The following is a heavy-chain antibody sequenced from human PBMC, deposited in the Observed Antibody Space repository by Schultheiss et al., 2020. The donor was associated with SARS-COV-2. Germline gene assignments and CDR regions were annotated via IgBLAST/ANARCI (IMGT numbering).Heavy chain of an antibody. J-gene: IGHJ4*02. CDR1: GGSISGYY. D-gene: IGHD6-19*01. V-gene: IGHV4-34*01. CDR2: INHSGST. CDR3: ARLDMGSGWWPLDY. Sequence: SETLSLTCTVSGGSISGYYWSWIRQPPGKGLEWIGEINHSGSTNYNPSLKSRVTMSVDTSKNQFSLKLSSVTAADTAVYYFARLDMGSGWWPLDYWGQGTLVTVSS.